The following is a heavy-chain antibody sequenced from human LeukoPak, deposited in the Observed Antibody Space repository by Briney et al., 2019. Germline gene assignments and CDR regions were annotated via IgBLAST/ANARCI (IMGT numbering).Heavy chain of an antibody. J-gene: IGHJ4*02. V-gene: IGHV3-7*01. D-gene: IGHD3-16*02. CDR3: ARQGYDYVWGSYRNYFDY. Sequence: PGGSLRLSCAAPRFTFSSYSMNWVRQAPGKGLEWVANIKQDGSEKYYVDSVKGRFTISRDNAKNSLYLQMNSLRAEDTAVYYCARQGYDYVWGSYRNYFDYWGQGTLVTVSS. CDR2: IKQDGSEK. CDR1: RFTFSSYS.